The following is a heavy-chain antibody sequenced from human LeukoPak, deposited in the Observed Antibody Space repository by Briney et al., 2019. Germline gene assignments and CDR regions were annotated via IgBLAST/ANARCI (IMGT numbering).Heavy chain of an antibody. V-gene: IGHV3-48*03. CDR1: TFTFSSYE. J-gene: IGHJ6*03. D-gene: IGHD6-19*01. CDR2: VSGSGRTI. Sequence: PGGSLRLSCAASTFTFSSYEMNWVRQAPGKGLQWVSYVSGSGRTIYYADSVKGRFTISRDNAKNSLYLQMNSLRAEDTATYYCARVGPGSGYYYYYMDVWGKGTTVTVSS. CDR3: ARVGPGSGYYYYYMDV.